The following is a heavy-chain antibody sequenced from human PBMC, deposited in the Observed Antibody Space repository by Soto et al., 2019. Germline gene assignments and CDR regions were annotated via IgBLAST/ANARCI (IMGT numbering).Heavy chain of an antibody. V-gene: IGHV3-23*01. Sequence: GGSLRLSCAASGFTFSGYAMSWVRQAPGKGLEWVSAISGTGGSTYYADSVKGRCTISRDNSKNTLYVQMNSLRAEDTAVYHCAKSVISGGSSYSPIDYWGQGTLVTVSS. J-gene: IGHJ4*02. CDR1: GFTFSGYA. CDR2: ISGTGGST. D-gene: IGHD2-15*01. CDR3: AKSVISGGSSYSPIDY.